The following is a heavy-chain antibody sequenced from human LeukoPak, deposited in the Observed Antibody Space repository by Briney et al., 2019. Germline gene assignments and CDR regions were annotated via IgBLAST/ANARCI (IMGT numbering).Heavy chain of an antibody. V-gene: IGHV4-39*01. CDR3: CGNFGY. CDR2: IYYSGIT. J-gene: IGHJ4*02. Sequence: PSETLSLTCTVSGGPISSSSYSWDWIRQPPGKGLQWIGTIYYSGITYYNPSLKSRVTISVDTSKNQFSLKLSSMTAADTAVYYCCGNFGYWGQGTLVTVSS. CDR1: GGPISSSSYS. D-gene: IGHD2-15*01.